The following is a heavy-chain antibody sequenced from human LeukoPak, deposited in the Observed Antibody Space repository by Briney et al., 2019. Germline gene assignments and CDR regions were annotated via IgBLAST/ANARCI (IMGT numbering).Heavy chain of an antibody. CDR1: GYISTRYG. Sequence: ASVKVSCKASGYISTRYGISWVRQAPGQGLEWMGWITAYNSGDTKYAQELQGRITMTTDTSTSTAYMELRSLTSDDTAVYYCARDLSPPFGGDSSVDAFDIWGQGTMVTVSS. CDR3: ARDLSPPFGGDSSVDAFDI. D-gene: IGHD3-22*01. CDR2: ITAYNSGDT. V-gene: IGHV1-18*01. J-gene: IGHJ3*02.